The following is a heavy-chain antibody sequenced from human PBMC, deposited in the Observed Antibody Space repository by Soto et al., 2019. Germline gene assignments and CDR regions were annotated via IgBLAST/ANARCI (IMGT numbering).Heavy chain of an antibody. V-gene: IGHV4-61*01. CDR2: IYYSGTT. CDR3: ARTTAVPDSLRSRYYFDY. J-gene: IGHJ4*02. CDR1: GGSVNNKTYY. D-gene: IGHD6-19*01. Sequence: LTCSVSGGSVNNKTYYWSWIRQPPGKGLEWIGYIYYSGTTNYNPSLKSRVTIAVDTSKNQFSLRLSSVTAADTALYFCARTTAVPDSLRSRYYFDYWGQGSLVTVSS.